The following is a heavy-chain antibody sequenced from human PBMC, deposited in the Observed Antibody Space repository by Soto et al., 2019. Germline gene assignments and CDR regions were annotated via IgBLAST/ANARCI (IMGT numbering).Heavy chain of an antibody. V-gene: IGHV4-31*03. CDR3: ARTLRPANWFDP. CDR2: IYYSGST. J-gene: IGHJ5*02. Sequence: SETLSFTCTVSGGSISSGGYYWSWIRQHPGKGLEWIGYIYYSGSTYYNPSLKSRVTISVDTSKNQFSLKLSSVTAADTAVYYCARTLRPANWFDPWGHGTLVTVSS. D-gene: IGHD3-16*01. CDR1: GGSISSGGYY.